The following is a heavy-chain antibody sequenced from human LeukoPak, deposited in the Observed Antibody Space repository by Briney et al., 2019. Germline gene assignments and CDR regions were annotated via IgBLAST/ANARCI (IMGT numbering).Heavy chain of an antibody. D-gene: IGHD1-1*01. Sequence: GGSLRLSCAASGFTFSSYSMNWVRQAPGKGPEWVSSISSSSSYIYYADSVKGRFTISRDNAKNSLYLQMNSLRAEDTAVYYCASDFTGTFTDYWGQGTLVTVSS. J-gene: IGHJ4*02. V-gene: IGHV3-21*01. CDR1: GFTFSSYS. CDR3: ASDFTGTFTDY. CDR2: ISSSSSYI.